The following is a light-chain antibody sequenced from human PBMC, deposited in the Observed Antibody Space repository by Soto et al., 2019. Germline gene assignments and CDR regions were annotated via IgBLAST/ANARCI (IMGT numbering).Light chain of an antibody. CDR3: QQYGGSPRIT. Sequence: EILLTQSPGTLSLSPGERATLSCGTSQSVNSTYLAWYQQKPGQAPRLLIYGASSRATGIPDRISGSGSGTDFTLIINRLETEDVAIYYCQQYGGSPRITFGQGTRLEIK. CDR1: QSVNSTY. J-gene: IGKJ5*01. CDR2: GAS. V-gene: IGKV3-20*01.